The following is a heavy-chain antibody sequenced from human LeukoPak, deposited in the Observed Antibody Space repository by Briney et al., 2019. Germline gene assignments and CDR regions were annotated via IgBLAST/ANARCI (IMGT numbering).Heavy chain of an antibody. V-gene: IGHV7-4-1*02. CDR2: INTSTGNP. J-gene: IGHJ4*02. D-gene: IGHD3-22*01. CDR1: GYTFTSYA. Sequence: GASVKVSCKASGYTFTSYAMNWVRQAPGQGLEWMGWINTSTGNPTYAQGFTGRFVFSLDTSVSTAYLQISSLKAEDTAVYYCATDSSGFTFDYWGQGTLVTVSS. CDR3: ATDSSGFTFDY.